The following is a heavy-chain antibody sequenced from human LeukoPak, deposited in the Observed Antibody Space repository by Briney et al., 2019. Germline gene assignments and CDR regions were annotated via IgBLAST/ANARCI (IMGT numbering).Heavy chain of an antibody. J-gene: IGHJ6*03. V-gene: IGHV3-23*01. Sequence: PGGSLRLSCAASGFTFSSFALSWVRQAPGKGLEWVSSISGSGGTTYHADSLKGRFTISRDNSKNTLYLQMNSLRAEDTAVYYCARVLRYCSGGNCYSGGLGYMDVWGKGTTVTISS. D-gene: IGHD2-15*01. CDR3: ARVLRYCSGGNCYSGGLGYMDV. CDR1: GFTFSSFA. CDR2: ISGSGGTT.